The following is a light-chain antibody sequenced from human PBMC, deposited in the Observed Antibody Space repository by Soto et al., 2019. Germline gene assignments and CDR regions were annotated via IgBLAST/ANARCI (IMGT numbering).Light chain of an antibody. CDR2: DAA. Sequence: DIQMTQSPYSLSASVGDRVTITCQASQDINNYLNWYQQQPGKASKLLIYDAANLETGVPSRFSGSGSGTVFTLTISSLQPEDVATYYCQQYDNLRIFGPGTKVEI. V-gene: IGKV1-33*01. CDR3: QQYDNLRI. J-gene: IGKJ3*01. CDR1: QDINNY.